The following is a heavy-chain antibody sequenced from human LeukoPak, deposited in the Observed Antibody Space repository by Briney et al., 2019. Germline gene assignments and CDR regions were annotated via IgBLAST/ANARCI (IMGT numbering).Heavy chain of an antibody. CDR2: ISGSGGVT. V-gene: IGHV3-23*01. CDR3: ARADETTWGIDP. D-gene: IGHD3-16*01. Sequence: PGGSLRLSCAASGFTFSNYAMTWVRQAPGKGLEWVSSISGSGGVTYYAESVEGRFTISRDNSKNTLYLQMNNLRADDTAVYYCARADETTWGIDPWGQGTPVTVSS. CDR1: GFTFSNYA. J-gene: IGHJ5*02.